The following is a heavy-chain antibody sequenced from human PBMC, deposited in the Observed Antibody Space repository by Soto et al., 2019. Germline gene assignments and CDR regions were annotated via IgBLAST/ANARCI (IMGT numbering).Heavy chain of an antibody. CDR2: IYPGDSDT. Sequence: PGESLKISCKGSGYSFTSYWIGWVRQMPGKGLEWMGIIYPGDSDTRCSPSFQGQVTISADKSISTAYLQMNSLRVEDTAVYYCARVINDYSSHETPPRFDPWGQGTLVTVSS. CDR1: GYSFTSYW. CDR3: ARVINDYSSHETPPRFDP. J-gene: IGHJ5*02. V-gene: IGHV5-51*01. D-gene: IGHD4-4*01.